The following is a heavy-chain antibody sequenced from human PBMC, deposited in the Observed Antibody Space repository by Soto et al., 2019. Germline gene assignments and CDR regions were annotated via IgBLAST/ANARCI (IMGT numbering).Heavy chain of an antibody. Sequence: GGSLRLSCAASGFTFSSYSMNWVRQAPGKGLEWVSYISSSSSTIYYADSVKGRFTISRDNAKNSLYLQINSLRAEDTAVYYCARAPYCGGDCYSVYFDYWGQGTLVTVSS. CDR1: GFTFSSYS. V-gene: IGHV3-48*01. J-gene: IGHJ4*02. D-gene: IGHD2-21*01. CDR2: ISSSSSTI. CDR3: ARAPYCGGDCYSVYFDY.